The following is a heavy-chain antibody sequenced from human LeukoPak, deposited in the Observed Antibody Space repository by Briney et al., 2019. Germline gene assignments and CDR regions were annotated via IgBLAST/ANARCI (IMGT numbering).Heavy chain of an antibody. Sequence: SETLSLTCAVYGGSFSGYYWSWIRQPPGKGLEWIGEINHSGSTNYNPSLKSRVTISVDTSKNQFSLKLTSVTAADTAVYYCAGGPSRPFVVVPAIGFDYWGQGTLVTVSS. CDR3: AGGPSRPFVVVPAIGFDY. CDR2: INHSGST. CDR1: GGSFSGYY. D-gene: IGHD2-21*02. V-gene: IGHV4-34*01. J-gene: IGHJ4*02.